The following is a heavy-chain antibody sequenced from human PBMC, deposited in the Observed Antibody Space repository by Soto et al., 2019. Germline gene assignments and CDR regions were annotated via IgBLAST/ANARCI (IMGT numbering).Heavy chain of an antibody. Sequence: ASVKVSCKASGYTFTDYYIHWVRQAPGQGLEWMGWINPNSGATNYAQKFQGRVTVTRDTSISTAYMELSRLRSDDTAVYYCARDLVPAAISFYGMDVWGQGTTVTVSS. CDR1: GYTFTDYY. V-gene: IGHV1-2*02. CDR3: ARDLVPAAISFYGMDV. J-gene: IGHJ6*02. D-gene: IGHD2-2*01. CDR2: INPNSGAT.